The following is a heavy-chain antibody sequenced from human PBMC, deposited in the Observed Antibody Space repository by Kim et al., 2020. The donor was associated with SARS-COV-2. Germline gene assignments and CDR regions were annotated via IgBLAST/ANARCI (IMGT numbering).Heavy chain of an antibody. V-gene: IGHV4-59*08. Sequence: SETLSLTCTVSGGSISSYYWSWIRQPPGKGLEWIGYIYYSGSTNYNPSLKSRVTISVDTSKNQFSLKLSSVTAADTAVYYCARRALGYCSGGSCYSGFDYWCQGTLVTVSS. CDR3: ARRALGYCSGGSCYSGFDY. CDR2: IYYSGST. J-gene: IGHJ4*02. D-gene: IGHD2-15*01. CDR1: GGSISSYY.